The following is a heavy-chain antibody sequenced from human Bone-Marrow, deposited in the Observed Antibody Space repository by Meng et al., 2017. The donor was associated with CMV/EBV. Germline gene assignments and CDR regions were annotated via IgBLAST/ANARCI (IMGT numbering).Heavy chain of an antibody. D-gene: IGHD4-17*01. CDR3: ARSPVTTPTYDY. V-gene: IGHV4-61*01. Sequence: SETLSLTCIVSGDSVSSGSYYWSWIRQPPGKGLEWIGYIYYSGTANYNPSLKSRVTISVDTSKNQFSLKLNSVTAADTAVYYCARSPVTTPTYDYWGQGTLVTVSS. J-gene: IGHJ4*02. CDR1: GDSVSSGSYY. CDR2: IYYSGTA.